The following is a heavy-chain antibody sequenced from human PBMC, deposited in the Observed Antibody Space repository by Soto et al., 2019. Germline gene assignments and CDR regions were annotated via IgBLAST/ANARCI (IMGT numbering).Heavy chain of an antibody. Sequence: EVQLVESGGGLVQPGGSLRLSCEASGCTFSSRWMTWVRGGPGRGLEWVANIKQDENGKDYVDCVKGRFTISRDNAKNSLYLQMNSLRAEDTAVYYCATHDGPAAAGLVLDFWGQGTLVTVSS. CDR1: GCTFSSRW. J-gene: IGHJ4*02. CDR3: ATHDGPAAAGLVLDF. D-gene: IGHD6-13*01. CDR2: IKQDENGK. V-gene: IGHV3-7*01.